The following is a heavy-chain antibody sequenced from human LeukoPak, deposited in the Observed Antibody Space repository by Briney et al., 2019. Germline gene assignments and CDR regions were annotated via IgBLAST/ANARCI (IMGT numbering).Heavy chain of an antibody. CDR2: IYSGGST. CDR3: AKDQFSGEFGY. CDR1: GFTVSSNY. J-gene: IGHJ4*02. D-gene: IGHD3-10*01. Sequence: GGSLRLSCAASGFTVSSNYMSWVRQAPGKGLEWVSIIYSGGSTYYADSVKGRFTISRDSSKNTLYLQMNSLRAEDTAVYYCAKDQFSGEFGYWGQGTLVTVSS. V-gene: IGHV3-66*01.